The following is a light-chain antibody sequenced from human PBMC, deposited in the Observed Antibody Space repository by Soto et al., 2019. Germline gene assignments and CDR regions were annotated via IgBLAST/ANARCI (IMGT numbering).Light chain of an antibody. CDR1: QSISNW. CDR3: QQLSRYPLT. Sequence: DTQMTQSPSTLSASVGDRVTITCRASQSISNWLAWYQQKPGKAPNLLIYFASTLQSGVPSRFSGSGSETEFSLTIRALQPEDFATYYCQQLSRYPLTFGGGTKVDIK. J-gene: IGKJ4*01. V-gene: IGKV1-5*03. CDR2: FAS.